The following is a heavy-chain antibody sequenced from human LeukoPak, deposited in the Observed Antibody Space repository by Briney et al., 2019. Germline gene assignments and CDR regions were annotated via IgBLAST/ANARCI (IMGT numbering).Heavy chain of an antibody. D-gene: IGHD6-19*01. V-gene: IGHV3-53*05. Sequence: GGSLRLSYAASGFTFSSNYMSWVRQAPGKGLEWVSVIYSGGSTYYADSVKGRLTISRDNSKNTLYLQVNSLRAEDTAVYYCVKVPRSGCCAFDIWGQGTMVTVSS. J-gene: IGHJ3*02. CDR1: GFTFSSNY. CDR3: VKVPRSGCCAFDI. CDR2: IYSGGST.